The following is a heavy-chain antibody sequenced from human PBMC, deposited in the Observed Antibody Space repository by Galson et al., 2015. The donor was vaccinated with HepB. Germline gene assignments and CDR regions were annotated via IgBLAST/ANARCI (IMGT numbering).Heavy chain of an antibody. CDR3: ARDAGLRFLEWLLYSYYYGMDV. CDR2: IWYDGSNK. D-gene: IGHD3-3*01. V-gene: IGHV3-33*01. J-gene: IGHJ6*02. Sequence: SLRLSCAASGFTFSSYGMHWARQAPGKGLEWVAVIWYDGSNKYYADSVKGRFTISRDNSKNTLYLQMNSLRAEDTAVYYCARDAGLRFLEWLLYSYYYGMDVWGQGTTVTVSS. CDR1: GFTFSSYG.